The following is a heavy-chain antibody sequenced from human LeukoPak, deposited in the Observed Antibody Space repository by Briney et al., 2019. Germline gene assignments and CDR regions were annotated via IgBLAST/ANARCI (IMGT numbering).Heavy chain of an antibody. V-gene: IGHV1-69*05. Sequence: ASVKVSCKASGGTFSSYAISWVRQAPGQGLDWMGGIIPIFGTANYAQKFQGRVTITTDESTSTAYMELSSLRSEDPAVYYCARGFFFRPNYYDSSGYYYGNFDYWGQGTLVTVSS. J-gene: IGHJ4*02. CDR3: ARGFFFRPNYYDSSGYYYGNFDY. CDR1: GGTFSSYA. D-gene: IGHD3-22*01. CDR2: IIPIFGTA.